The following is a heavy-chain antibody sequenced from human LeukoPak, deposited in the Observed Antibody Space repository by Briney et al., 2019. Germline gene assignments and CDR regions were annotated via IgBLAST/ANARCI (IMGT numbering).Heavy chain of an antibody. D-gene: IGHD6-13*01. CDR1: GYTFTSYG. V-gene: IGHV1-69*13. J-gene: IGHJ6*02. Sequence: ASVKVSCKASGYTFTSYGISWVRQAPGQGLEWMGGIIPIFGTANYAQKFQGRVTITADESTSTAYMELSSLRSEDTAVYYCASLPRGYSSSWPYYYYYGMDVWGQGTTVTVSS. CDR2: IIPIFGTA. CDR3: ASLPRGYSSSWPYYYYYGMDV.